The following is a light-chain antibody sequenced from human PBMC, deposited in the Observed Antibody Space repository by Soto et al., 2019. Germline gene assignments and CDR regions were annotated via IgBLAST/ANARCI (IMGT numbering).Light chain of an antibody. CDR3: CSYADSFYV. CDR2: DVS. V-gene: IGLV2-11*01. Sequence: QSALTQPRSVSGSPGQSVTISCTGTNSDVGGYNFVSWYQQYPGKVPKLMIYDVSKRSSGVPDRFSGSKSGNTASLTISGLQAEAEAEYYCCSYADSFYVFGSGTKLTVL. CDR1: NSDVGGYNF. J-gene: IGLJ1*01.